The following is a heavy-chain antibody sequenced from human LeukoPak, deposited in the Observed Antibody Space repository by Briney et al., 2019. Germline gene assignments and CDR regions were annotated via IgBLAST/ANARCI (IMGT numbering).Heavy chain of an antibody. CDR3: ARGPTISETGYFDY. Sequence: ETLSLTCAVYGGSFSAYYWSWIRQSPGKGLQWIAEVNHRGDTNYNPSVKGRVTISVDTSKNQFSLKVTSLTAADTAVYYCARGPTISETGYFDYWGQGTLVTVSS. CDR2: VNHRGDT. J-gene: IGHJ4*03. D-gene: IGHD1-1*01. V-gene: IGHV4-34*01. CDR1: GGSFSAYY.